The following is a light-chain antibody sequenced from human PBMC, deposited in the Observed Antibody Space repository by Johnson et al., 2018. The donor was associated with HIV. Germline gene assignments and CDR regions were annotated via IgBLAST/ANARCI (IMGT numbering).Light chain of an antibody. CDR2: ENN. V-gene: IGLV1-51*02. Sequence: QLVLTQPPSVSAAPGQKVTISCSGSSSNIGNNYVSWYQQLPGTAPKLLIYENNKRPSGIPDRISGSKSGTSATLGITGIQTGDEADYYCGTWDSGLSAGHVVGTGTKVTVL. CDR1: SSNIGNNY. CDR3: GTWDSGLSAGHV. J-gene: IGLJ1*01.